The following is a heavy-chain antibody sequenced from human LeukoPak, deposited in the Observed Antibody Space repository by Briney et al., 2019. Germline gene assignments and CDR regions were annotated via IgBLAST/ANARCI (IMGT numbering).Heavy chain of an antibody. CDR1: ADSISSGGHY. D-gene: IGHD3-10*01. J-gene: IGHJ4*02. CDR2: MRHNGST. Sequence: SETLSLTCTVSADSISSGGHYWSWIRQHPGKGLESIGFMRHNGSTSHNPSLKGRVAISVDASKNQFSLRLSSVTAADTAVYYCARGGNRFGGFYFDYWGQGSLVTVSS. V-gene: IGHV4-31*03. CDR3: ARGGNRFGGFYFDY.